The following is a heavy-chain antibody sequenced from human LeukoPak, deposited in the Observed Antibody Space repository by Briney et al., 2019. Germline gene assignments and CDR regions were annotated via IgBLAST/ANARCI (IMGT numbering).Heavy chain of an antibody. V-gene: IGHV4-59*08. CDR2: IYYSGIT. CDR1: GGSISSYY. J-gene: IGHJ4*02. CDR3: ARTLYSTSSLFDY. Sequence: SETLSLTCTVSGGSISSYYWNWIRQPPGKGLEWLGYIYYSGITNYNPSLKSRVTISLNTSKNQFSLKLSSVTAADTAVYYCARTLYSTSSLFDYWGRGTLVTVSS. D-gene: IGHD6-6*01.